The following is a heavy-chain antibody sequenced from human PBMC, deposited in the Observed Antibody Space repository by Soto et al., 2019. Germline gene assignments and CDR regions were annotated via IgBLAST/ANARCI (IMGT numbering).Heavy chain of an antibody. CDR1: GGSISSYY. Sequence: SETLSLTCTVSGGSISSYYWSWIRQPPGKGLEWIGYIYYSGSTNYNPSLKSRVTISVDTSKNQFSLKLSSVTAADTAVYYCARGGVKTEGGYNWFDPWGQGTLVTVSS. CDR3: ARGGVKTEGGYNWFDP. V-gene: IGHV4-59*12. CDR2: IYYSGST. J-gene: IGHJ5*02. D-gene: IGHD1-26*01.